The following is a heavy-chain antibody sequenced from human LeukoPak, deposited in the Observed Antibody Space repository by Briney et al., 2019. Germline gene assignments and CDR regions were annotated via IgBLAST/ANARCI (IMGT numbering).Heavy chain of an antibody. CDR3: AKAGTTVVTKGFDY. CDR2: INSDGSWT. CDR1: GNYW. Sequence: GGSLRLSCAASGNYWMHWVRQAPGKGLVWVSHINSDGSWTSYADSVKGRFTISKDNAKNTVYLQMNSLRAEDTAVYYCAKAGTTVVTKGFDYWGQGTLVTVSS. J-gene: IGHJ4*02. D-gene: IGHD4-23*01. V-gene: IGHV3-74*01.